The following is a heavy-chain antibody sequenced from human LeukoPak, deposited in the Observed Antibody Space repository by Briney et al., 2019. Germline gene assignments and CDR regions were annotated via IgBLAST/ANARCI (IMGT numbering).Heavy chain of an antibody. CDR3: ARDTGYYFGSGNYLYYFDY. V-gene: IGHV4-4*07. CDR1: GGSISSYY. CDR2: MYTSGST. D-gene: IGHD3-10*01. Sequence: SETLSLTCTVFGGSISSYYWSWIRQPAGKGLEWIGRMYTSGSTNYNPSLKSRVTMSVDTSTNRFSLKLSSVTAADTAVYYCARDTGYYFGSGNYLYYFDYWGQGTLVTVSS. J-gene: IGHJ4*02.